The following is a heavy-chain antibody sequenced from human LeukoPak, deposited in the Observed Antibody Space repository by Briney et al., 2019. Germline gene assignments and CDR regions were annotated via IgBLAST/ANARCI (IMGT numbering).Heavy chain of an antibody. Sequence: GGSLRLSCAASGFTFSSYEMNWVRQAPGKGLEWVSYISSSGSTIYYADSVKGRFTISRDNAKNSLYLQMNSLRAEDTALYYCARGDSSATYYYDSSGYETFFDYWGQGTLGTVSS. CDR1: GFTFSSYE. V-gene: IGHV3-48*03. J-gene: IGHJ4*02. CDR3: ARGDSSATYYYDSSGYETFFDY. CDR2: ISSSGSTI. D-gene: IGHD3-22*01.